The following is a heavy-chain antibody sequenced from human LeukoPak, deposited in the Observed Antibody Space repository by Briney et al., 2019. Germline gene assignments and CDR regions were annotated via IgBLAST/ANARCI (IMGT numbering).Heavy chain of an antibody. Sequence: ASVKVSFKASGGTFSSYAISWVRQAPGQGLEWMGGIIPIFGTANYAQKFQGRVTITADESTSTAYMELSSLRSEDTAVYYCARSPEGDIVPPGGGWFDPWGQGTLVTVSS. CDR1: GGTFSSYA. CDR3: ARSPEGDIVPPGGGWFDP. D-gene: IGHD2-8*01. CDR2: IIPIFGTA. V-gene: IGHV1-69*13. J-gene: IGHJ5*02.